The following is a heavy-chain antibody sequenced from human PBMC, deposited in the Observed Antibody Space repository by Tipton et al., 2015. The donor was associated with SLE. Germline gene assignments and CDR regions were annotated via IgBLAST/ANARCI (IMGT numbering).Heavy chain of an antibody. Sequence: LRLSCLVSGGSIKGNYGSWIRQPPGKGLEWIGYIYDTGSTDRNPSLKSRVSLSVDTSKNQFSLNLSFVTPADTAVYYCARGSTTWMFWGQGKLVTVSS. J-gene: IGHJ4*02. CDR2: IYDTGST. V-gene: IGHV4-59*01. CDR1: GGSIKGNY. CDR3: ARGSTTWMF. D-gene: IGHD1-1*01.